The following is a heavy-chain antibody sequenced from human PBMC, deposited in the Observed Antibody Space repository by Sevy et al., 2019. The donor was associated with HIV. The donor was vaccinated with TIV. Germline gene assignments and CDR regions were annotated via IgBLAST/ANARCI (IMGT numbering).Heavy chain of an antibody. CDR2: VWPIESDT. Sequence: GESLKISCQASGYSFPTYWIAWVRQMPGKCLEWVGIVWPIESDTTYSPSFQGQVTISVDKSINTVYLHWSSLKASHTGVYYCARGRQWPSDFDFWGQGTVVTVSS. D-gene: IGHD6-19*01. V-gene: IGHV5-51*01. J-gene: IGHJ4*02. CDR3: ARGRQWPSDFDF. CDR1: GYSFPTYW.